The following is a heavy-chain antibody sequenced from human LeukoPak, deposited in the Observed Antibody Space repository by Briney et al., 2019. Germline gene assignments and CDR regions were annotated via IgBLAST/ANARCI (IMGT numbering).Heavy chain of an antibody. Sequence: SETPSLTCTVSGGSISSSSYSWGWIRQPPGKGLEWIGSIYYSGSTYYNPSLKSRATISVDTSKNQFSLKLSSVTAADTAVYYCVRGDYDFWSGYLPFDYWGQGTLVTVSS. CDR3: VRGDYDFWSGYLPFDY. CDR1: GGSISSSSYS. D-gene: IGHD3-3*01. J-gene: IGHJ4*02. V-gene: IGHV4-39*01. CDR2: IYYSGST.